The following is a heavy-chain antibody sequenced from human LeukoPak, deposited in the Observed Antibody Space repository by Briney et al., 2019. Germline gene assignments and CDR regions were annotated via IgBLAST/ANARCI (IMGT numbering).Heavy chain of an antibody. V-gene: IGHV4-34*01. Sequence: SEALSLTFAIYGGQFSGYYWSWIRQPPAKGLEWIEAFNHSGRTNHNAPLKSRVTISVDTSMDQFSMKLSSVTAADTAVYYCARGDIVVVPAAIGASCWFDSWGQGTLVTVSS. D-gene: IGHD2-2*02. CDR3: ARGDIVVVPAAIGASCWFDS. CDR1: GGQFSGYY. J-gene: IGHJ5*01. CDR2: FNHSGRT.